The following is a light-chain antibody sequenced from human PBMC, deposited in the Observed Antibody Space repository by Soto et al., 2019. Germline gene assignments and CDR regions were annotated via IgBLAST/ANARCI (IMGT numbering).Light chain of an antibody. V-gene: IGKV3-15*01. J-gene: IGKJ4*01. CDR1: QSVSDN. CDR3: QQYYKWPPLT. CDR2: GAS. Sequence: EIEMTQSPGTLSVSPGESATLSCRASQSVSDNLAWYQQKPGQAPRLLIHGASTRATGVPARFSGSGSGTEFTLTISSLQSEDSAVYYCQQYYKWPPLTFGGGTKVEI.